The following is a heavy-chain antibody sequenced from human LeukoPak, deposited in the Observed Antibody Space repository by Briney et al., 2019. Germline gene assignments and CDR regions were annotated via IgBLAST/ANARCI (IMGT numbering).Heavy chain of an antibody. V-gene: IGHV4-59*01. D-gene: IGHD3-16*01. CDR2: IYYTGTT. CDR1: GGSINSYC. CDR3: ARAKGGFDY. J-gene: IGHJ4*02. Sequence: SETLSLTCTVSGGSINSYCWSWLRQPPGRGLEWIGYIYYTGTTNYNPSLKSRVAISVDTSKNQFSLKLSSVTAADTAVYYCARAKGGFDYWGQGTLVTVSS.